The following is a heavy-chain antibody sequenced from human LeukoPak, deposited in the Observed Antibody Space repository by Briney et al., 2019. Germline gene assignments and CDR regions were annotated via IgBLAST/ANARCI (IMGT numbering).Heavy chain of an antibody. Sequence: GSSVKVSCKASGGTFSSYAISWVRQAPGQGLEWMGRIIPILGIANYAQKFQGRVTITADKSTSTAYMELSSLRSEDTAVYYCARGPGITMVHYYYYGMDVWGQGTTVTVSS. J-gene: IGHJ6*02. CDR3: ARGPGITMVHYYYYGMDV. CDR1: GGTFSSYA. CDR2: IIPILGIA. V-gene: IGHV1-69*04. D-gene: IGHD3-10*01.